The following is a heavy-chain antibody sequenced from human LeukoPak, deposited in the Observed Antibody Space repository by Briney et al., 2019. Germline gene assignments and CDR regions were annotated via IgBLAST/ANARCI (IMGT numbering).Heavy chain of an antibody. CDR1: GFTFDDYA. Sequence: GRSLRLSCAASGFTFDDYAIHWVRQAPGEGLEWVSGISWNSGSIGYSDSVKGRFTISRDNAKNSLYLQMNSLRAEDTALYYCARFPPGEYSSSWYHQEAFDIWGQGTMVTVSS. CDR3: ARFPPGEYSSSWYHQEAFDI. D-gene: IGHD6-13*01. J-gene: IGHJ3*02. V-gene: IGHV3-9*01. CDR2: ISWNSGSI.